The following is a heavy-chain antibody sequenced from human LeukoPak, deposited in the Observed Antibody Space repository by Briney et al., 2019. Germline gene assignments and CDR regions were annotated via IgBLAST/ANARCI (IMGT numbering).Heavy chain of an antibody. CDR2: ISYDGSNK. CDR1: GFTFSNYD. D-gene: IGHD3-22*01. Sequence: GGSLRLSCAASGFTFSNYDMHWVRQAPGKGLEWVALISYDGSNKYYADSVKGRFTISRDNSKNTLYLQMNSLRAEDTAVYYCAKHYYDSSGCYDYWGQGTLVTVSS. J-gene: IGHJ4*02. CDR3: AKHYYDSSGCYDY. V-gene: IGHV3-30*18.